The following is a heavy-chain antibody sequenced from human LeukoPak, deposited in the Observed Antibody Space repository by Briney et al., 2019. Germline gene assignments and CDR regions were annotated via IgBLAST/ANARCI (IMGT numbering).Heavy chain of an antibody. D-gene: IGHD2-2*01. CDR1: GFTFSSYA. Sequence: PGGSLRLSCAASGFTFSSYAMHWVRQAPGKGLEWVAVISYDGSNKYYADSVKGRFTISRDNSKNTLYLQMNSLKTEDTAVYYCTRHSIREDIVVVPAARRNPQGYYYYGMDVWGQGTTVTVSS. CDR3: TRHSIREDIVVVPAARRNPQGYYYYGMDV. J-gene: IGHJ6*02. CDR2: ISYDGSNK. V-gene: IGHV3-30-3*01.